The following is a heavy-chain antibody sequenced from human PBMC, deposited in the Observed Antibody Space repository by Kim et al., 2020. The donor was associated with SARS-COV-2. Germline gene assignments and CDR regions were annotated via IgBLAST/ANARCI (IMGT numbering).Heavy chain of an antibody. Sequence: SETLSLTCTVSGGSISSSSYYWGWIRQPPGKGLEWIGSIYYSGSTYYNPSLKSRVTISVDTSKNQFSLKLSSVTAADTAVYYCARPYYYGSGSYSGWFDPWGQGTLVTVSS. CDR1: GGSISSSSYY. CDR3: ARPYYYGSGSYSGWFDP. J-gene: IGHJ5*02. V-gene: IGHV4-39*01. D-gene: IGHD3-10*01. CDR2: IYYSGST.